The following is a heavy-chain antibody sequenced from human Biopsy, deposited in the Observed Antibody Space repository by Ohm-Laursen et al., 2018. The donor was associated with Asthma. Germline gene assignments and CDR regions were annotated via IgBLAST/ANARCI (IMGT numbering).Heavy chain of an antibody. J-gene: IGHJ2*01. D-gene: IGHD2-15*01. V-gene: IGHV4-61*01. CDR3: ARVPTTLRYFDL. CDR1: GGSVSSGSYY. Sequence: GTLSLTCLVSGGSVSSGSYYWSWIRQPPGMGLAWVSYISYSGCTDYNPSLKSRLTISMDTSKNQFSLKLSSVTAADTAVYYCARVPTTLRYFDLWGRGTLVTVSS. CDR2: ISYSGCT.